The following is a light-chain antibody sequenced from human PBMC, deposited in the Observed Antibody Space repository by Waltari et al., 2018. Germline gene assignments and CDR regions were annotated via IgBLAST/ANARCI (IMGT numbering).Light chain of an antibody. Sequence: SYELTQLPSVSVSPGQTASIFCSGANLGPTSAPWYQQKPGRSPVLVIHQDDKRPSGLPERFFGSNSGNTAALTSGGTQALDEADYFCLAWESNSGHWVFGGGTKLTVL. CDR2: QDD. CDR3: LAWESNSGHWV. CDR1: NLGPTS. V-gene: IGLV3-1*01. J-gene: IGLJ3*02.